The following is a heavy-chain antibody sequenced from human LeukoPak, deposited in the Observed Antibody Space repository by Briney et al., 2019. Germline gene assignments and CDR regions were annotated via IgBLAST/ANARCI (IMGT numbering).Heavy chain of an antibody. J-gene: IGHJ5*02. V-gene: IGHV1-69*13. CDR2: IIPIFGTA. D-gene: IGHD3-10*01. CDR1: GYTFTSYG. Sequence: SVKVSCKASGYTFTSYGISWVRQAPGQGLEWMGGIIPIFGTANYAQKFQGRVTITADESTSTAYMELSSLRSEDTAVYYCARVRVFGETNNWFDPWGQGTLVTVSS. CDR3: ARVRVFGETNNWFDP.